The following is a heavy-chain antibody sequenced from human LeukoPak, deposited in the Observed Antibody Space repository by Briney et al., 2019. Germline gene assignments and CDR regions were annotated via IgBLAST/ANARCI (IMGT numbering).Heavy chain of an antibody. CDR1: GGSISRYY. CDR2: NSYGGST. D-gene: IGHD3-22*01. J-gene: IGHJ3*02. Sequence: SETLSLTCTVSGGSISRYYWSWIRQTPGKGLEWIGYNSYGGSTKYNPSLKSRVTISVDTSKNQFSLKLSSVTAADTAVYFCARGPYSYDSSGAFDIWGQGTMVTVSS. CDR3: ARGPYSYDSSGAFDI. V-gene: IGHV4-59*08.